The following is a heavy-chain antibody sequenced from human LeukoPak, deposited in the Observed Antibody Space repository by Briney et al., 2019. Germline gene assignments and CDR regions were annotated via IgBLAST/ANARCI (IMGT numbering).Heavy chain of an antibody. J-gene: IGHJ4*02. Sequence: ATVKVSRKASGYTFTGYAMHWVRQAPGQGLEWMGWITPSGGTNYTQKFQGRVAITRDTSITTAYMDLSRLTSDDTAVYYCARDRYGDGFAHFDYWGQGALVTVSS. CDR1: GYTFTGYA. CDR2: ITPSGGT. CDR3: ARDRYGDGFAHFDY. D-gene: IGHD5-24*01. V-gene: IGHV1-2*02.